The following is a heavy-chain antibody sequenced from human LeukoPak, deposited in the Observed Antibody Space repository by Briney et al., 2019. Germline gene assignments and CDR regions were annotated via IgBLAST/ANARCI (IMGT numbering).Heavy chain of an antibody. J-gene: IGHJ4*02. D-gene: IGHD4-17*01. CDR3: ARGESRGDLTHFDY. CDR1: GFTFSSYA. CDR2: ISYDGSSK. Sequence: GGSLRLSCAASGFTFSSYAMHWVRQAPGKGLEWVAVISYDGSSKYYADSVKGRFTISRDNSKNTLYLQMNSLRAEDTAVYYCARGESRGDLTHFDYWGQGTLVTVSS. V-gene: IGHV3-30*04.